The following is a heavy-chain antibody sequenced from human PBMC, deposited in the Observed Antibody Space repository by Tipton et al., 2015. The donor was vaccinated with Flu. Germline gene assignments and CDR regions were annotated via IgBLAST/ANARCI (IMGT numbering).Heavy chain of an antibody. J-gene: IGHJ6*02. V-gene: IGHV3-9*01. CDR1: GFRFDDYA. Sequence: SLRLSCATSGFRFDDYAMHWVRQAPGKGLEWVSGISSNSGRIDYADSVKGRFTISRDNAKNSLFLQMNSLRAEDTAVYYCARDYTNYYYGMDVWGQGTTVTVSS. CDR3: ARDYTNYYYGMDV. CDR2: ISSNSGRI. D-gene: IGHD2-2*02.